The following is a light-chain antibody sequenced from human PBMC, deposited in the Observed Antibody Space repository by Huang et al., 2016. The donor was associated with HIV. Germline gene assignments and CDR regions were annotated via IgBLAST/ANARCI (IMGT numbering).Light chain of an antibody. CDR3: QQYNDWPPIT. CDR1: ESVSSS. J-gene: IGKJ5*01. Sequence: EIVMTQSPDTLSVFPGERVTLSCRVSESVSSSLAWYQQKHGQAPRLLIYDASTRATGIPARFSGSGSGTEFTLTIHSLLSEDFAVYYCQQYNDWPPITFGQGTRLDMK. V-gene: IGKV3-15*01. CDR2: DAS.